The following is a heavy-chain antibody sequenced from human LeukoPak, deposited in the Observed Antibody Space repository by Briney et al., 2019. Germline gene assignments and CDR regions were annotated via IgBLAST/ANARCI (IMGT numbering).Heavy chain of an antibody. J-gene: IGHJ5*02. Sequence: LRLSCAASGFTLSSYGMHWVRQPPGKGLEWIGEINHSGSTNYNPSLKSRVTISVDTSKNQFSLKLSSVTAADTAVYYCAGTGDIVASWGQGTLVTVSS. CDR3: AGTGDIVAS. D-gene: IGHD5-12*01. CDR2: INHSGST. CDR1: GFTLSSYG. V-gene: IGHV4-34*08.